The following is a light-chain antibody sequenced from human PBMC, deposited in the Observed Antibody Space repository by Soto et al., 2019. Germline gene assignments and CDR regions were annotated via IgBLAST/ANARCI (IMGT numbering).Light chain of an antibody. Sequence: QSALTQPASVSGSPGQSITISCTGTSSDIGGYNYVSWYQQHPDKAPKLMIYDVSNRPSGVSNRFSGPKSGNTASLTISGLQAEDEADYYCSSYTNNTVVFGGGTKLTVL. J-gene: IGLJ2*01. CDR3: SSYTNNTVV. CDR2: DVS. V-gene: IGLV2-14*03. CDR1: SSDIGGYNY.